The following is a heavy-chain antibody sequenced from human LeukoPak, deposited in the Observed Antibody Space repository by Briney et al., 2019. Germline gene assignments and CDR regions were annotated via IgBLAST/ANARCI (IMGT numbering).Heavy chain of an antibody. CDR1: GFTFSSYA. J-gene: IGHJ4*02. D-gene: IGHD3-10*01. CDR3: AKAASMVRGAPLIDY. Sequence: GGSLRLSCAASGFTFSSYAMSWVRQAPGKGLEWVSAISGSGGSTYYADSVKGRFTIPRDNSKNTLYLQMNSLRAEDTAVYYCAKAASMVRGAPLIDYWGQGTLVTVSS. CDR2: ISGSGGST. V-gene: IGHV3-23*01.